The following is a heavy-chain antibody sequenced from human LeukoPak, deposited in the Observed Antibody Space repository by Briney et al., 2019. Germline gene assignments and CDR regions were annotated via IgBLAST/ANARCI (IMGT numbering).Heavy chain of an antibody. V-gene: IGHV1-69*13. D-gene: IGHD1-26*01. Sequence: SAKVSCKASGGTFSSYAISWVRQAPGQGVEWMGGIIPIFGAANYAQKFQGRDTTTADESTSTAYRVLRSLRSEDTAVYYCAITGGVGATHDALDIWGQGTMVTVSS. J-gene: IGHJ3*02. CDR3: AITGGVGATHDALDI. CDR2: IIPIFGAA. CDR1: GGTFSSYA.